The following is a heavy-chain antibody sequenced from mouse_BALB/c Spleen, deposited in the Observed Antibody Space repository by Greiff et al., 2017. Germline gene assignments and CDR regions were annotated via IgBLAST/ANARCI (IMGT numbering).Heavy chain of an antibody. CDR3: AREGDRYDDGAWFAY. V-gene: IGHV5-6-5*01. CDR1: GFTFSSYG. Sequence: EVKLMESGGGLVQPGGSLKLSCAASGFTFSSYGMSWVRQTPEKRLEWVASISSGGSTYYPDSVKGRFTISRDNARNILYLQMSSLRSEDTAMYYCAREGDRYDDGAWFAYWGQGTLVTVSA. CDR2: ISSGGST. J-gene: IGHJ3*01. D-gene: IGHD2-14*01.